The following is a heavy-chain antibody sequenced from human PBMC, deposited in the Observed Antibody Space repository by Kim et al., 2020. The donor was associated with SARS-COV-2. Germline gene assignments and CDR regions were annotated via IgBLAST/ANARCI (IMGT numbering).Heavy chain of an antibody. CDR2: ISYSGKT. Sequence: SETLSLTCTVSGGSITSSNLSWGWIRQPPGKGLEWIGTISYSGKTDYNPSLKSRGIISVDTSNNKSSLRLSSVTATDTAVYYCARNGWESGYCRWCGYWG. CDR3: ARNGWESGYCRWCGY. V-gene: IGHV4-39*01. D-gene: IGHD5-12*01. J-gene: IGHJ4*01. CDR1: GGSITSSNLS.